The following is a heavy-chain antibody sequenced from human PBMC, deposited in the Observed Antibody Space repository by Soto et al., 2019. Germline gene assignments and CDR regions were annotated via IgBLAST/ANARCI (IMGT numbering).Heavy chain of an antibody. J-gene: IGHJ4*02. CDR2: ISYDGSNI. V-gene: IGHV3-33*01. CDR1: GLIFSGHG. Sequence: QVQLVESGGGVVQPGRSLRLSCAASGLIFSGHGMHWVRQAPGKGLQWVAVISYDGSNIYYADSVKGRFTISRDNSKNTLYLQMNSLRAEDTAVYYCARDGVGATTFFGYFDYWGQGALVTVSS. CDR3: ARDGVGATTFFGYFDY. D-gene: IGHD1-26*01.